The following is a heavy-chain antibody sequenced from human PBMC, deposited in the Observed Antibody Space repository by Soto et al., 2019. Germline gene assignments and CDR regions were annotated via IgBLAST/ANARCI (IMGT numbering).Heavy chain of an antibody. D-gene: IGHD3-9*01. V-gene: IGHV1-69*12. CDR3: ARVGWRRAGACTIYGMDV. CDR2: IIPIFGTA. CDR1: GGTFSSYA. Sequence: QVQLVQSGAEVKKPGSSVKVSCKASGGTFSSYAISWVRQAPGQGLEWMGGIIPIFGTANYAQKFQGRVTITAAQSTRTAYRQLSSLRSEDTAVYYCARVGWRRAGACTIYGMDVWGQGTTVTVSS. J-gene: IGHJ6*02.